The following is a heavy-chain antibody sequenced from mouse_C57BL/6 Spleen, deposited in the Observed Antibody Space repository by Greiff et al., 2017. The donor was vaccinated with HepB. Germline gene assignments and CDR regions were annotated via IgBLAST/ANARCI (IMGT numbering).Heavy chain of an antibody. J-gene: IGHJ2*01. Sequence: ESGPGLVKPSQSLSLTCSVTGYSITSGYYWNWIRQFPGNKLEWMGYISYDGSNNYNPSLKNRISITRDTSKNQFFLKLNSVTTEDTATYYCARGGVGTTVVDYWGQGTTLTVSS. V-gene: IGHV3-6*01. CDR3: ARGGVGTTVVDY. D-gene: IGHD1-1*01. CDR1: GYSITSGYY. CDR2: ISYDGSN.